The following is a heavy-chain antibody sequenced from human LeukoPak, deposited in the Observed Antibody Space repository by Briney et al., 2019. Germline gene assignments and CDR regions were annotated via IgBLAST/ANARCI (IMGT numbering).Heavy chain of an antibody. CDR3: ARGGLEYYDFWSGRDAFDI. CDR2: ISSSSSYI. CDR1: GFTFSSYS. J-gene: IGHJ3*02. Sequence: GGSLRLSCAASGFTFSSYSMNWVRQAPGKGLEWVSSISSSSSYIYYADSVKGRFTISRDNAKNSLYLQMNSLRAEDTAVYYCARGGLEYYDFWSGRDAFDIWGQGTMVTVSS. V-gene: IGHV3-21*01. D-gene: IGHD3-3*01.